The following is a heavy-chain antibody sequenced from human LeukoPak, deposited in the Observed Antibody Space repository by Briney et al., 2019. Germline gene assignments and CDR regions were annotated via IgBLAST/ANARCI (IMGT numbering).Heavy chain of an antibody. V-gene: IGHV3-74*03. J-gene: IGHJ5*02. CDR1: GFIFSNYG. CDR2: VNSDGRIT. Sequence: PGGSLRLSRAASGFIFSNYGMHWVRQAPGKGLVWVSRVNSDGRITKYADSVKGRFTISRDNAKNTLYLQMNSLRAEDTAMYYCVRSDWFDNWGQGTLVTVSS. CDR3: VRSDWFDN.